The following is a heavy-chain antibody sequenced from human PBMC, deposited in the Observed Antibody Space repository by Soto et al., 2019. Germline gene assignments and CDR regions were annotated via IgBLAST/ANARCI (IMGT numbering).Heavy chain of an antibody. V-gene: IGHV3-23*01. D-gene: IGHD2-15*01. Sequence: EVQLLESGGGLVQPGGSLRLSCAASGFTFSSYAMSWVRQAPGKGLEWVSAISGSGGSTYYADSVKGRFTISRDNSKNTLYLQMNSLGAEDTAVYYCARKVPKDIVVVVAAYYFDYWGQGTLVTVSS. CDR2: ISGSGGST. CDR3: ARKVPKDIVVVVAAYYFDY. CDR1: GFTFSSYA. J-gene: IGHJ4*02.